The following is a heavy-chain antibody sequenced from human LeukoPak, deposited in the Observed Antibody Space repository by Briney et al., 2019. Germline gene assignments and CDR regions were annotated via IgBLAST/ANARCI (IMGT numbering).Heavy chain of an antibody. V-gene: IGHV4-59*01. D-gene: IGHD1-26*01. CDR2: ICYSGST. CDR3: ARDPGDYGMDV. J-gene: IGHJ6*02. CDR1: GGSISSYY. Sequence: SETLSLTCTVSGGSISSYYWSWLRQPPGKGLEWIGYICYSGSTNYNPSLKSRVTISVDTSKNQFSLKLSSVTAADTAVYYCARDPGDYGMDVWGQGTTVTVSS.